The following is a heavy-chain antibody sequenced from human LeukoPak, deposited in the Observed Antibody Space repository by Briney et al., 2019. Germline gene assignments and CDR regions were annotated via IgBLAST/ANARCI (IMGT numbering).Heavy chain of an antibody. CDR3: VRDQGSWWFEP. CDR2: INHGGST. D-gene: IGHD1-26*01. J-gene: IGHJ5*02. V-gene: IGHV4-34*01. CDR1: GESFSGYY. Sequence: SETLSLTCAVYGESFSGYYWSWIRQPPGKGLEWIGEINHGGSTNYHPSLKSRATISVNTSKNQFSLKLSSVTAADTAVYYCVRDQGSWWFEPWGQGTLVTVSS.